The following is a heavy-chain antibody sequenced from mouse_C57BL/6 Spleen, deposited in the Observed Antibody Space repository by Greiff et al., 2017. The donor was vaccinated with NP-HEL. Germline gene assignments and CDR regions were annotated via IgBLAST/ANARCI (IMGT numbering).Heavy chain of an antibody. J-gene: IGHJ2*01. CDR2: ISDGGSYT. V-gene: IGHV5-4*01. CDR1: GFTFSSYA. Sequence: EVQVVESGGGLVKPGGSLKLSCAASGFTFSSYAMSWVRQTPEKRLEWVATISDGGSYTYYPDNVKGRFTISRDNAKNNLYLQMSHLKSEDTAMYYCARVGGYDVFDYWGQGTTLTVSS. CDR3: ARVGGYDVFDY. D-gene: IGHD2-2*01.